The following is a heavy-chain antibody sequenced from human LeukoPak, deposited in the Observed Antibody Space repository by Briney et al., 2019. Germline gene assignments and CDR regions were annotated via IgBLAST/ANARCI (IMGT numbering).Heavy chain of an antibody. CDR2: ISGSGGST. D-gene: IGHD4-17*01. CDR1: GFTFSSYA. Sequence: GSLRLSCAASGFTFSSYAMSWVRQAPGKGLEWVSAISGSGGSTYYADSVKGRFTISRDNSKNTLYLQMNSLRAEDTAVYYCARAPTVTYYYFDYWGQGTLVTVSS. CDR3: ARAPTVTYYYFDY. V-gene: IGHV3-23*01. J-gene: IGHJ4*02.